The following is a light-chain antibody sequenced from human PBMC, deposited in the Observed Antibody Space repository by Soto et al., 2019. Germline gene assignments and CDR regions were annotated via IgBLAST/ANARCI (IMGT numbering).Light chain of an antibody. J-gene: IGLJ1*01. CDR2: DVS. CDR1: SSDVGGSNY. V-gene: IGLV2-14*01. Sequence: QSALTQPASVSGSPGQSITISCTGTSSDVGGSNYVSWYQQHPGKAPKLMIYDVSNRPSGVSNRFSGSKSGNTASLTISGLQAEDEADYYCSSYTSSSTLNYVFGTGTKVTV. CDR3: SSYTSSSTLNYV.